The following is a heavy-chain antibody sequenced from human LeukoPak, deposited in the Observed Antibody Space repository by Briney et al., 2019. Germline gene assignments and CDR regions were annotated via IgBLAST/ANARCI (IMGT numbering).Heavy chain of an antibody. Sequence: GRSLRLSCAASGFTFSSYAMHWVRQAPGKGLEWVAVISYDGSNKYYADSVKSRFTISRDNSKNTLYLQMNSLRAEDTAVYYCAREYSGYLALDYWGQGTLVTVSS. J-gene: IGHJ4*02. D-gene: IGHD5-12*01. V-gene: IGHV3-30-3*01. CDR1: GFTFSSYA. CDR3: AREYSGYLALDY. CDR2: ISYDGSNK.